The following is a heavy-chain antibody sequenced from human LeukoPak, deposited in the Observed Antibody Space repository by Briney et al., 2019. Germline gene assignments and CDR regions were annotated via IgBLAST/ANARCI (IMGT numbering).Heavy chain of an antibody. CDR2: IFGSGDTT. CDR1: GFTFSKYW. D-gene: IGHD5-12*01. Sequence: PGGSLRLSCAASGFTFSKYWMTWVRQAPRKGLEWVSVIFGSGDTTNYADSVKGRFTISRDRSKNTLYLEMHSLRADDTAVYYCAKDQKPDSGYDIDYWGQGTLVIVSS. CDR3: AKDQKPDSGYDIDY. V-gene: IGHV3-23*01. J-gene: IGHJ4*02.